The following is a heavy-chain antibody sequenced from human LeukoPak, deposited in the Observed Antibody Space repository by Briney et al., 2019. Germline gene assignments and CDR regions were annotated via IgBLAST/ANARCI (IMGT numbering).Heavy chain of an antibody. CDR1: GFTFSSYA. D-gene: IGHD1-26*01. J-gene: IGHJ6*02. V-gene: IGHV3-23*01. CDR2: ISSSGGST. Sequence: PGGSLRLSCAVSGFTFSSYAMTWVRQAPGKGLEWVSTISSSGGSTYYADSVKGRFTISRDNSKNTLYLQMNSLRAEDTAVYYCAGRTGGSSIWGVNYYYGMDVWGQGTTVTVSS. CDR3: AGRTGGSSIWGVNYYYGMDV.